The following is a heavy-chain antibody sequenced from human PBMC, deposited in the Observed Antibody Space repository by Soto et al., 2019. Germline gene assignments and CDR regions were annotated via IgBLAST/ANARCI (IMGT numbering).Heavy chain of an antibody. CDR2: ISHTSDSI. V-gene: IGHV3-48*01. CDR3: AVGIAVARGYFDL. D-gene: IGHD6-19*01. Sequence: EMQLVESGGNLVQPGASLRLSCAASGLRFSSYSMNWVRQAPGKGLEWLSYISHTSDSIHYVDSVEGRFTISRDNARNSLYLEMNSLRVEDTAVYYCAVGIAVARGYFDLWGRGSLVTVSS. CDR1: GLRFSSYS. J-gene: IGHJ2*01.